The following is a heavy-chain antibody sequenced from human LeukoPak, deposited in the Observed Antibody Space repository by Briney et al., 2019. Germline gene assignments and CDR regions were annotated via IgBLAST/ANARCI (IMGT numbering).Heavy chain of an antibody. V-gene: IGHV4-39*07. CDR2: IYYSGST. CDR3: ARAKGLHSITNNPFDY. J-gene: IGHJ4*02. CDR1: GGSISSSSYY. Sequence: PSETLSLTCTVSGGSISSSSYYWGWIRQPPGKGLEWIGSIYYSGSTYYNPSLKSRVTISVDTSKNQFSLKLSSVTAADTAVYYCARAKGLHSITNNPFDYWGQGTLVTVSS. D-gene: IGHD1/OR15-1a*01.